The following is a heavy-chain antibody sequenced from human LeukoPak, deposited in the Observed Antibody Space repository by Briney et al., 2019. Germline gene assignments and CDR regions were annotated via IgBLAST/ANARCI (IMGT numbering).Heavy chain of an antibody. CDR3: ARATTSDSSGYYYSYYYYGMDV. V-gene: IGHV3-48*02. CDR1: GFTFSSYS. CDR2: ISSSSSTI. J-gene: IGHJ6*02. D-gene: IGHD3-22*01. Sequence: GGSLRLSCAASGFTFSSYSMNWVRQAPGKGLEWVSYISSSSSTIYYADSVKGRFTISRDNAKNSLYPQMNSLRDEDTAVYYCARATTSDSSGYYYSYYYYGMDVWGQGTTVTVSS.